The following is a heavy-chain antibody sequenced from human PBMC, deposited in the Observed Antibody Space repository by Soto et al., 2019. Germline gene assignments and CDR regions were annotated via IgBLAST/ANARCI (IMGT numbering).Heavy chain of an antibody. J-gene: IGHJ4*02. D-gene: IGHD6-13*01. CDR1: DGSFSDDY. Sequence: QVQLKQWGAGLLKPSETLSLTCAVYDGSFSDDYWSWIRQPPGKGLEWIGEINHRGSTNYDPSLKSRVTLSIDTSKKQFSLKLSSVTAADTAVYYCARRVSVLYYFDYWCQGTLVTVSS. CDR2: INHRGST. V-gene: IGHV4-34*01. CDR3: ARRVSVLYYFDY.